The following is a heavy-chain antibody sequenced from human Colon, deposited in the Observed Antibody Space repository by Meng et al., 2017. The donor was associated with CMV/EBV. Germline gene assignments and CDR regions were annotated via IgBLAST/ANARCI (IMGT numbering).Heavy chain of an antibody. Sequence: SLKISCAASGFTFDDYAMHWVRQAPGKGLEWVSSITRNSGRTGYVDSVEGRFTISRDNAKNSLYLQMNGLRAEDTALYYCAKDITPVGGSTGYHGMDVWGQETTVTVSS. CDR3: AKDITPVGGSTGYHGMDV. CDR1: GFTFDDYA. CDR2: ITRNSGRT. D-gene: IGHD1-7*01. V-gene: IGHV3-9*01. J-gene: IGHJ6*02.